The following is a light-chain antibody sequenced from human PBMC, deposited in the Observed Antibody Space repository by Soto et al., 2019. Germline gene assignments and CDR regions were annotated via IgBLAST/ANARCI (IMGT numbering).Light chain of an antibody. Sequence: QSALTQSASVSGSPGQSITISCTGTSSDVGSYNLGSWYQQHPGKPPKLMIYEGSKRPSGVSNRFSGSKSGNTASLTISGLQAEDEADYYCSSYAGSSPFAYVFGTGTKLTVL. CDR2: EGS. V-gene: IGLV2-23*03. J-gene: IGLJ1*01. CDR3: SSYAGSSPFAYV. CDR1: SSDVGSYNL.